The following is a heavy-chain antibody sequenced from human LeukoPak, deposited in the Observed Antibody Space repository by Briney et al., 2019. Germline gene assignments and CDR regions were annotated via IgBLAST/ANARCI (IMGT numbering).Heavy chain of an antibody. Sequence: PGGSLRLSCAASGFTFSSYAMHWVRQAPGKGLEWVAVISYDGSNKYYADSVKGQFTISRDNSKNTLYLQMNSLRAEDTAVYYCAREMAYEDGDYVSYYFDYWGQGTLVTVSS. V-gene: IGHV3-30-3*01. CDR1: GFTFSSYA. J-gene: IGHJ4*02. D-gene: IGHD4-17*01. CDR2: ISYDGSNK. CDR3: AREMAYEDGDYVSYYFDY.